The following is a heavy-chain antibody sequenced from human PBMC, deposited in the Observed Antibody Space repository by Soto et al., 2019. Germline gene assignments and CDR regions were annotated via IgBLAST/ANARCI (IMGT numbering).Heavy chain of an antibody. Sequence: HPVGSLRLSCAASGFTFSSYGMHWVRQAPGKGLEWVAVIWYDGSNKYYADSVKGRFTISRDNSKNTLYLQMNSLRAEDTAVYYCARAGAHAGGMDVWGQGTTVTVSS. CDR2: IWYDGSNK. J-gene: IGHJ6*02. V-gene: IGHV3-33*01. CDR3: ARAGAHAGGMDV. CDR1: GFTFSSYG.